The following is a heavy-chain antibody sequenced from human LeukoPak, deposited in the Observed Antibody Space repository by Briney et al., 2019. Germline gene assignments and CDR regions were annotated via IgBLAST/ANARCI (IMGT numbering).Heavy chain of an antibody. CDR3: AKGPEYEVGSWYWNYYFDY. J-gene: IGHJ4*02. Sequence: GGSLRLSCAASGFTFSSYAMSWVRQAPGKGLEWVSAISGSGGSTYYADSVKGRSTISRDNSKNTLYLQMNSLRAEDTAVYYCAKGPEYEVGSWYWNYYFDYWGQGTLVTVSS. D-gene: IGHD6-13*01. V-gene: IGHV3-23*01. CDR2: ISGSGGST. CDR1: GFTFSSYA.